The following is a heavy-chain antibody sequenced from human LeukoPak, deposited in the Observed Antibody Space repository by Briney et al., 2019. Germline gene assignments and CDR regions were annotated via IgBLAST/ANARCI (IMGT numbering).Heavy chain of an antibody. V-gene: IGHV4-61*02. CDR1: GGSISSGSYH. J-gene: IGHJ4*02. CDR2: IYTSGST. D-gene: IGHD6-19*01. Sequence: SQTLSLTCTVSGGSISSGSYHWSWIRQPAGKGLEWIGRIYTSGSTNYNPSLKSRVTISVDTSKNQFSLKLSSVTAADTAVYYCARDSYSSGWYSRGFDYWGQGTLVTVSS. CDR3: ARDSYSSGWYSRGFDY.